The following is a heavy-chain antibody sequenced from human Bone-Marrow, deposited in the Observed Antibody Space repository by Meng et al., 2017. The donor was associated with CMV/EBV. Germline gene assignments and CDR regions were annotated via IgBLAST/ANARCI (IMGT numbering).Heavy chain of an antibody. CDR1: GGSISSSGYY. J-gene: IGHJ4*02. CDR2: MYYNENT. V-gene: IGHV4-39*01. Sequence: SETLSLTCTVSGGSISSSGYYWGWIRQPPGKGLEWIGSMYYNENTYYNPSLKSRVTVSIDAYNNQFSLCLSSVTAADSAVYCCARLPGTMVTALGWGQGTLVTVSS. CDR3: ARLPGTMVTALG. D-gene: IGHD4/OR15-4a*01.